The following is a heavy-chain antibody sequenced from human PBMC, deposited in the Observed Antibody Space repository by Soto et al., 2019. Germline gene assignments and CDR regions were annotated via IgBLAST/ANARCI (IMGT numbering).Heavy chain of an antibody. CDR3: AKDLQSYGDYAYYCYGMDV. V-gene: IGHV3-30*18. J-gene: IGHJ6*02. CDR2: ISYDGTNK. CDR1: GFTFSTYG. Sequence: QVQLVESGGGEVQPGRSLKISCAASGFTFSTYGMHWVRQTPGKGLEWVAVISYDGTNKFYSDSVKGRFTISRDNFKNALTLQMNSLRADDTAVYSCAKDLQSYGDYAYYCYGMDVWGLGTRVTVSS. D-gene: IGHD4-17*01.